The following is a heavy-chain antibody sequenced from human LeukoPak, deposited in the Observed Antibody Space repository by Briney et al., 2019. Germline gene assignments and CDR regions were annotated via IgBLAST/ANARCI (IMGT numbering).Heavy chain of an antibody. Sequence: SETLSLTCTVSGGSISSYYWSWIRQPPGKGLEWIGYIYYSGSTNYNPSLKNRVTISVDTSKNQFSLKLSSVTAADTAVYYCATLAGSIAARDYAFDIWGQGTMVTVSS. CDR2: IYYSGST. CDR1: GGSISSYY. V-gene: IGHV4-59*01. CDR3: ATLAGSIAARDYAFDI. J-gene: IGHJ3*02. D-gene: IGHD6-6*01.